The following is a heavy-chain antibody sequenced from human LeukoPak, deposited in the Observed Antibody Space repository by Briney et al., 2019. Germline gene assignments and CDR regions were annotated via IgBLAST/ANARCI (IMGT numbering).Heavy chain of an antibody. CDR2: ISSSGSTI. V-gene: IGHV3-48*03. D-gene: IGHD6-19*01. CDR1: GFTFSSYE. J-gene: IGHJ4*02. Sequence: PGGSLRLSCAASGFTFSSYEMNWVRQAPGKGLEWVSYISSSGSTIYYADSVKGRFTISRDSAKNSLYLQMNSLRAEDTAVYYCAWAVAGTLGYYFDYWGRGTLVTVSS. CDR3: AWAVAGTLGYYFDY.